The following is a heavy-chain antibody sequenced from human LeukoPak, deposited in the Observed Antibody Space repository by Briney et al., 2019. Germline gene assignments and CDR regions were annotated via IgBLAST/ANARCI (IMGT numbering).Heavy chain of an antibody. D-gene: IGHD3-3*01. Sequence: SETLSLTCTVSGGSISSHYWSWIRQPPGKGLEWIGYIYYSGSTNYNPSLKSRVTISVDTSKNQFSLKLSSVTAADTAVYYCARAGRSYYDFWSGGGWFDPWGQGTLVTVSS. V-gene: IGHV4-59*11. CDR2: IYYSGST. CDR3: ARAGRSYYDFWSGGGWFDP. J-gene: IGHJ5*02. CDR1: GGSISSHY.